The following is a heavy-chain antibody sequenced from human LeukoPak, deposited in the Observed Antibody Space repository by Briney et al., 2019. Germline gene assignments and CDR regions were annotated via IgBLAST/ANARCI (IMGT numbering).Heavy chain of an antibody. Sequence: SETLSLTCTVSGGSMTTRNYYWSWIRQSPGKGLEWIGYIYHTGSTSYSPSLKSRVTISADTSQNQFSLKLSSVTAADTAVYYCASRKLGNDYWGQGTLVTVSS. CDR1: GGSMTTRNYY. V-gene: IGHV4-61*01. J-gene: IGHJ4*02. CDR2: IYHTGST. CDR3: ASRKLGNDY. D-gene: IGHD7-27*01.